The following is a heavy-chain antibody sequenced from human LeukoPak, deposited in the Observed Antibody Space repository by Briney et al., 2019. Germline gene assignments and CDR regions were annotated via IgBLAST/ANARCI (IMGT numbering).Heavy chain of an antibody. CDR2: LTGDGGRT. J-gene: IGHJ4*02. D-gene: IGHD4-23*01. CDR3: VKDPFYGGNPLYYLDY. Sequence: GGSLRLSCAASGFTVSNSFMTWVRQAPGKGLECVSALTGDGGRTYYADSVKGRFTISRDNSKNTLYLQMSSLRVEDTAVYYCVKDPFYGGNPLYYLDYWGQGTLVAVSS. CDR1: GFTVSNSF. V-gene: IGHV3-64D*06.